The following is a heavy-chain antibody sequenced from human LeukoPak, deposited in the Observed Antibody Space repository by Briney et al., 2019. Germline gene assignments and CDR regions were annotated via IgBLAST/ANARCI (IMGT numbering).Heavy chain of an antibody. V-gene: IGHV4-59*01. Sequence: SETLSLTCSVSGGPISSYYWSWIRQPPGKRLEWIGYISYSGSTLYSPSLESRVTISVDTSKNQFSLQLRSVTAADTAVYYCARGMSSSWPGRVDYWGQGTLVIVSS. D-gene: IGHD6-13*01. J-gene: IGHJ4*02. CDR3: ARGMSSSWPGRVDY. CDR1: GGPISSYY. CDR2: ISYSGST.